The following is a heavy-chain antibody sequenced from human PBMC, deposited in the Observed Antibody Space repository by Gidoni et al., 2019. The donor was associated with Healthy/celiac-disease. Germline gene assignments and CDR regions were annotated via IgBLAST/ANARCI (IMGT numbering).Heavy chain of an antibody. Sequence: QVQLQQWGAGLLKPSETLSLTCAVYGGSFSGYYWSWIRQPPGKGLEWIGEINHSGSTNYNPTLKSRVTISVDTSKNQFSLELSSVTAADTAVYYCARKGTYYDFWSGYYYWGQGTLVTVSS. J-gene: IGHJ4*02. CDR2: INHSGST. V-gene: IGHV4-34*01. D-gene: IGHD3-3*01. CDR3: ARKGTYYDFWSGYYY. CDR1: GGSFSGYY.